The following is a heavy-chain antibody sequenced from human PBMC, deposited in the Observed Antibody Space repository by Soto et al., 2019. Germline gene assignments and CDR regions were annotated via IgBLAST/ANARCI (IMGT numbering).Heavy chain of an antibody. CDR1: GFTFSSYA. D-gene: IGHD4-4*01. Sequence: GGSLRLSCAASGFTFSSYAMHWVRQAPGKGLEWVAVISYDGSNKYYADSVKGRFTISRDNSKNTLYLQMNSLRAEDTAVYYCARDPPAPGDYSSLYYFDYWGQGTLVTVSS. J-gene: IGHJ4*02. CDR2: ISYDGSNK. V-gene: IGHV3-30-3*01. CDR3: ARDPPAPGDYSSLYYFDY.